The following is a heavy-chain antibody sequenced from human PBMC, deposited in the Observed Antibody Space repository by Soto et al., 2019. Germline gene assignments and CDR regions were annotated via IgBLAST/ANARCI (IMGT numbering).Heavy chain of an antibody. D-gene: IGHD6-25*01. Sequence: GQLVQSGAEVRKPGASVKVSCKASGYTFTRYGLTWVRQAPGQGLEWLGWISVHNGKTRNAQKLQGRVRMTTDTSANTVFLELRSLRADDTALYFCARGRGSGWDYVDDPFDIWGQGTLITVSS. V-gene: IGHV1-18*01. CDR2: ISVHNGKT. CDR1: GYTFTRYG. J-gene: IGHJ3*02. CDR3: ARGRGSGWDYVDDPFDI.